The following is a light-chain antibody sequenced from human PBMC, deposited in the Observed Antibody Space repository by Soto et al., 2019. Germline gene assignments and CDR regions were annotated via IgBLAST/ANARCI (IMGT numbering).Light chain of an antibody. J-gene: IGLJ1*01. CDR2: EVS. CDR1: SSDVGGYNY. CDR3: SSHTSISTYV. Sequence: QSALTQPASVSGSPGQSITITYTGTSSDVGGYNYVSWYQQHPGKAPKLMIYEVSYRPSEISNRFSGSKSGITASLSISGLQAEDEADYYCSSHTSISTYVFGTGTKLTVL. V-gene: IGLV2-14*01.